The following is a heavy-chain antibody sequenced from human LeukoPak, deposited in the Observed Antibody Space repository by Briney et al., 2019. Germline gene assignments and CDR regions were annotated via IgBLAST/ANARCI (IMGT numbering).Heavy chain of an antibody. CDR1: GFTFSNYA. J-gene: IGHJ4*02. V-gene: IGHV3-23*01. CDR2: ISGSGDTT. CDR3: ATPTGSYPGGFDN. Sequence: SGGSLRRSCAVSGFTFSNYAMNWVRQAPGKGLEWVSAISGSGDTTYYADSVKGRFTISRDNSKNTLYLQMSSLRAEDTAVYYCATPTGSYPGGFDNWGQGTLVTVSS. D-gene: IGHD1-26*01.